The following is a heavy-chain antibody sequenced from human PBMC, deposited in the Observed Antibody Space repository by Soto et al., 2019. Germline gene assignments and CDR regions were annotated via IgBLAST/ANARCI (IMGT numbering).Heavy chain of an antibody. J-gene: IGHJ6*02. V-gene: IGHV5-10-1*01. CDR2: IDLSDSYK. Sequence: PGESLKISCKGSGYSFRNNWITWVRQMPGEGLEWMGRIDLSDSYKSYSPSFQGHVSFSADTSINTAYLQWSSLRASDTAMYYCASPNCSGGSCYSGYYYYGMDVWGQGTTVTVSS. D-gene: IGHD2-15*01. CDR3: ASPNCSGGSCYSGYYYYGMDV. CDR1: GYSFRNNW.